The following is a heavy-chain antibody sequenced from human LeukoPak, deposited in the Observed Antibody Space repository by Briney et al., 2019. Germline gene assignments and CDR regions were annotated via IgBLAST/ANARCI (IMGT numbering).Heavy chain of an antibody. Sequence: GGSLRLSCAASGFTISTYAMSWVRQAPGKGLEWVSAISSSGGSTYYADSVKGRFTISRDTSKNTLYLQMNSLRAEDTAVYYCAKWRSGSYCMGVDYWGQGTLVTVSS. J-gene: IGHJ4*02. CDR2: ISSSGGST. D-gene: IGHD1-26*01. V-gene: IGHV3-23*01. CDR3: AKWRSGSYCMGVDY. CDR1: GFTISTYA.